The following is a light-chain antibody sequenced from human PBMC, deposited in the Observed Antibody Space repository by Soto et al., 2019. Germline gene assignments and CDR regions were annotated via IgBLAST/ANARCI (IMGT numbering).Light chain of an antibody. CDR1: SSDIGGYNY. V-gene: IGLV2-14*01. Sequence: QSVLTQPASVSGSPGQSITISCTGASSDIGGYNYVSWYQQHPGRAPKLMIYEVSNRPSGVANRFPGSKSGNTASLTISGLQAEDEADYYCSSYTRSSGFVFGTGTKVTVL. CDR3: SSYTRSSGFV. CDR2: EVS. J-gene: IGLJ1*01.